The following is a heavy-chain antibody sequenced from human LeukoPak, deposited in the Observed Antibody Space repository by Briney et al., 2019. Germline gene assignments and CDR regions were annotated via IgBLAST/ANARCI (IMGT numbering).Heavy chain of an antibody. CDR2: ISSSSSYI. V-gene: IGHV3-21*01. CDR3: ARDPTYSGSYSYYFDY. CDR1: GFTFSSYS. Sequence: GGSLRLSCAASGFTFSSYSMNWVRQAPGKGLEWVSSISSSSSYIYYADSVKGRFTIFRDNAKNSLYLQMNSLRAEDTAVYYCARDPTYSGSYSYYFDYWGQGTLVTVSS. D-gene: IGHD1-26*01. J-gene: IGHJ4*02.